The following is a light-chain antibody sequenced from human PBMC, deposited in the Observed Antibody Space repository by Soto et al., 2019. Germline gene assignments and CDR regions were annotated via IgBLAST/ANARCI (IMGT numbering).Light chain of an antibody. CDR1: QSVSSN. CDR2: GAS. Sequence: EIVMTQSPATLSVSPGERVTRSCRASQSVSSNLAWYQQKPGQAPRLLIYGASTRATGIPARFSGSGSGTEFTLTISSLQSEDFAVYYCQQCNNWPLTFGQGTKVEIK. CDR3: QQCNNWPLT. V-gene: IGKV3-15*01. J-gene: IGKJ1*01.